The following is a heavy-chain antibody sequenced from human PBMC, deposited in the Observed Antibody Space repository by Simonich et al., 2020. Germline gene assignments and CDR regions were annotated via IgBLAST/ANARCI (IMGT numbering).Heavy chain of an antibody. Sequence: EVQLVESGGGLVQPGGSLRLSCAASGFTFSSYWMSWVRQAPGKGREWVANIKQDGSEKYDVDSVKGRFTISRANAKNSLYLQMNSLRAEDTAVYYCARDGLGTAYYYYMDVWGKGTTVTVSS. CDR1: GFTFSSYW. V-gene: IGHV3-7*01. CDR3: ARDGLGTAYYYYMDV. J-gene: IGHJ6*03. D-gene: IGHD7-27*01. CDR2: IKQDGSEK.